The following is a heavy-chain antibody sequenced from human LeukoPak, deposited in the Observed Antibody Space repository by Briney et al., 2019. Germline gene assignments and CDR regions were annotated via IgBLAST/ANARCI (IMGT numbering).Heavy chain of an antibody. V-gene: IGHV3-23*01. Sequence: GGSLRLSCAASGFTFSSYAMSWVRQAPGRGLEWVSAISASGGSTYYADSVKGRFTISRDNSKNTLYLQMNSLRAEDTAVYYCAKNGARNGDNWNHGNYFDYWGQGTLVTVSS. CDR1: GFTFSSYA. J-gene: IGHJ4*02. D-gene: IGHD1-14*01. CDR3: AKNGARNGDNWNHGNYFDY. CDR2: ISASGGST.